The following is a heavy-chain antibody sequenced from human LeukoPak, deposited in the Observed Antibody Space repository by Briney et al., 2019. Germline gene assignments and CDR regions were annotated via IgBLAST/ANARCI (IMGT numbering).Heavy chain of an antibody. Sequence: GGSLRLSCAASGFTFSSYSMSWVRQAPGKGLEGVSYISSSSSTIYYADSVKGRFTISRDNAKNSLYLQMNSLRAEDTAVYYCARDQGIDYYDSSGYANYYYGMDVWGQGTTVTVSS. CDR1: GFTFSSYS. CDR2: ISSSSSTI. D-gene: IGHD3-22*01. CDR3: ARDQGIDYYDSSGYANYYYGMDV. J-gene: IGHJ6*02. V-gene: IGHV3-48*01.